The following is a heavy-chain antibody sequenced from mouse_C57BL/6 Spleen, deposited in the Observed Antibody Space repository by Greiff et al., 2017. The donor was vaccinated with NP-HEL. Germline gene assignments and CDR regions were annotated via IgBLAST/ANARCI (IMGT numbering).Heavy chain of an antibody. CDR3: AREGVTGVWYFDV. D-gene: IGHD2-1*01. CDR2: ISYDGSN. CDR1: GYSITSGYY. V-gene: IGHV3-6*01. J-gene: IGHJ1*03. Sequence: VQLKESGPGLVKPSQSLSLTCSVTGYSITSGYYWNWIRQFPGNKLEWMGYISYDGSNNYNPSLKNRISITRDTSKNQFFLKLNSVTTEDTATYYCAREGVTGVWYFDVWGTGTTVTVSS.